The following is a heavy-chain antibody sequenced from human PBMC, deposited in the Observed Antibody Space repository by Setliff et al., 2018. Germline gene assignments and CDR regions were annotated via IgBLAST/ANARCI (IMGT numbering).Heavy chain of an antibody. J-gene: IGHJ6*03. D-gene: IGHD6-19*01. CDR1: GDSISTGINY. CDR3: ARRKEQWLVQGYYYYYMDV. V-gene: IGHV4-61*09. CDR2: IDRRGST. Sequence: PSETLSLTCTVSGDSISTGINYWSWIRQPAGKGLEWIGHIDRRGSTNYNPSLKSRVTISVDPSKNQFPLKLISVTAADTAVYYCARRKEQWLVQGYYYYYMDVWGKGTTVTVSS.